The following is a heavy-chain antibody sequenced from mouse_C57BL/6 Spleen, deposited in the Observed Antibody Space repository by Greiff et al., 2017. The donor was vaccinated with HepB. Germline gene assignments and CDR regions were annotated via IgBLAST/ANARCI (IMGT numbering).Heavy chain of an antibody. V-gene: IGHV14-4*01. J-gene: IGHJ3*01. CDR1: GFNIKDDY. CDR2: IDPENGDT. D-gene: IGHD1-1*01. Sequence: VQLQQSGAELVRPGASVKLSCTASGFNIKDDYMHWVKQRPEQGLEWIGWIDPENGDTEYASKFQGKATITADTSSNTAYLQLSSLTSEDTAVYYCTILLRRWAWFAYWGQGTLVTVSA. CDR3: TILLRRWAWFAY.